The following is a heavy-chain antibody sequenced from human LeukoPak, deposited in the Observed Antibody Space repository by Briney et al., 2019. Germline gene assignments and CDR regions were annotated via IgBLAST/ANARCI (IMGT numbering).Heavy chain of an antibody. CDR2: ISGGSGTI. Sequence: PGGSLRLSCAASGFTFSSYNMNWVRQDPGKGLEWVSYISGGSGTIYYADSVKGRFTISRDNAKNSLYLQMSSLRVEDTAVYYCTRRPYSSGWYYFDYWGQGTLVTVSS. CDR3: TRRPYSSGWYYFDY. CDR1: GFTFSSYN. D-gene: IGHD6-13*01. V-gene: IGHV3-48*04. J-gene: IGHJ4*02.